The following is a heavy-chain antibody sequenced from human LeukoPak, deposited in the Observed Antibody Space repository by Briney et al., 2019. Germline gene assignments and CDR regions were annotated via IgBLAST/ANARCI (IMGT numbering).Heavy chain of an antibody. CDR2: INPNSGGT. D-gene: IGHD3-22*01. CDR1: GYTFTGYY. V-gene: IGHV1-2*02. J-gene: IGHJ3*02. CDR3: ARAFLDIEAYYYDSSGYSAFDI. Sequence: ASVKVSCKASGYTFTGYYIHWVRQAPGQGLEWMGWINPNSGGTNYAQKFQGRVTMTRDTSISTAYMELSRLRSDDTAVYYCARAFLDIEAYYYDSSGYSAFDIWGQGTMVTVSS.